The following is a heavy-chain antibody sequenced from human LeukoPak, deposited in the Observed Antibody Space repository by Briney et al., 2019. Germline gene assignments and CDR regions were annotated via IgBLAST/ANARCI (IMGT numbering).Heavy chain of an antibody. D-gene: IGHD2-2*02. CDR1: GFTVSSNY. J-gene: IGHJ4*02. CDR3: ARDVGSSTSCYIY. V-gene: IGHV3-48*04. Sequence: GGSLRLSCAASGFTVSSNYMSWVRQAPGKGLEWVSYISWSTTTIYYADSVKGRFTISRDNAKSSLYLQMNSLRAEDTAVYYCARDVGSSTSCYIYWGQGTLVTVSS. CDR2: ISWSTTTI.